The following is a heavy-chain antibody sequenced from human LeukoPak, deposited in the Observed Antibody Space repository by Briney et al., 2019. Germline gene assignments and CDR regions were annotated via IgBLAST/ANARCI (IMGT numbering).Heavy chain of an antibody. D-gene: IGHD2-15*01. V-gene: IGHV3-23*01. Sequence: GGSLRLSCAASGFTFNTYGMSWVRQAPGKGLEWVSSISGRTSSTYYADSVKGRFTISRDSSKNTLYLRMNNLRVEDTALYYCAKWGCSGCNCYPFDFWGQGTLVTVSS. J-gene: IGHJ4*02. CDR3: AKWGCSGCNCYPFDF. CDR2: ISGRTSST. CDR1: GFTFNTYG.